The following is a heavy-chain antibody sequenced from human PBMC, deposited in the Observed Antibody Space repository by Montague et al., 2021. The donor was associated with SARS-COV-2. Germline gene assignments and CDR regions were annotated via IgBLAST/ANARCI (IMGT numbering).Heavy chain of an antibody. Sequence: SVKVSFKASGYTFTSYSIHWVRQAPGHGLEWMGRIDAGNGDTGYSQKLLGRVTIITGTSANTAYMDLSSLRSEDTAVYYCVRSVEVGFDTWGQGTLVTVSS. CDR1: GYTFTSYS. D-gene: IGHD1-26*01. CDR3: VRSVEVGFDT. CDR2: IDAGNGDT. J-gene: IGHJ5*02. V-gene: IGHV1-3*01.